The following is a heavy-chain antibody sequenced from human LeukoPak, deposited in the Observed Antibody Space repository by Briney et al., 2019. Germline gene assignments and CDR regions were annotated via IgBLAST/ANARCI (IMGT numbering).Heavy chain of an antibody. D-gene: IGHD6-13*01. Sequence: GGSLRLSCVASGFTFSNHAMTWVRQAPGKGLEWVSAISADAVDTLYAPSVKGRYTISRDNSKNTMYLQINSLRAEDTAVYYCARDIRYSSSWYFDYWGQGTLVTVSS. CDR3: ARDIRYSSSWYFDY. V-gene: IGHV3-23*01. CDR2: ISADAVDT. J-gene: IGHJ4*02. CDR1: GFTFSNHA.